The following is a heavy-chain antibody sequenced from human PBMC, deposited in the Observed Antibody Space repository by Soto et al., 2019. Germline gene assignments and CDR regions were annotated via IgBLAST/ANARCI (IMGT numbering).Heavy chain of an antibody. V-gene: IGHV1-69*06. CDR1: GSTFNNFA. J-gene: IGHJ4*02. Sequence: QVVLLQSGAEVKEPGSSVRVSCEVSGSTFNNFAFSWVRQAPGHGPEWMGGIVVISNTADYSQRFQDRVTITADTSTNTLYMGLGSLTFEDTAVYYCARAIKRWEVHYYFDYWGQGTLVTVSS. D-gene: IGHD1-26*01. CDR2: IVVISNTA. CDR3: ARAIKRWEVHYYFDY.